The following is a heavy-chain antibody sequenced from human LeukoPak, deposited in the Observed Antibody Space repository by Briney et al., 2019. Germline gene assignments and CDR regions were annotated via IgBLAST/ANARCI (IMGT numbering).Heavy chain of an antibody. V-gene: IGHV3-23*01. D-gene: IGHD1-26*01. Sequence: PGGSLRLSCAASGFTFSSYAMSWVRQAPGKGLEWVSAISGSGSSTAYANSVKGRFTISRDNSKNTLYLQMGSLRAEDMAVYYCARGEFGGSYFYYYYGMDVWGQGTTVTVSS. CDR2: ISGSGSST. J-gene: IGHJ6*02. CDR3: ARGEFGGSYFYYYYGMDV. CDR1: GFTFSSYA.